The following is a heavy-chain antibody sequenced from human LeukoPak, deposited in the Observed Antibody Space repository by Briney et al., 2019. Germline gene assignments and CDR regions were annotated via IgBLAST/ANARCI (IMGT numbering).Heavy chain of an antibody. CDR2: IIPILGIA. V-gene: IGHV1-69*04. D-gene: IGHD6-6*01. Sequence: ASVKVSCKASGGTFSSYTISWVRQAPGQGLEWMGRIIPILGIANYAQKFQGRVTLTADKSTSTAYMELSSLRSEDTAVYYCARDFGGRIAAPLGRHWFDPWGQGTLVTVSS. J-gene: IGHJ5*02. CDR3: ARDFGGRIAAPLGRHWFDP. CDR1: GGTFSSYT.